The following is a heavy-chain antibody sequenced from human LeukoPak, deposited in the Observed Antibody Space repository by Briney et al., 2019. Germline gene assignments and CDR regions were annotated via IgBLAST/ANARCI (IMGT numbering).Heavy chain of an antibody. D-gene: IGHD2-15*01. V-gene: IGHV4-34*01. Sequence: SETLSLTCAVYGGSFSGYYWSWIRQPPGKGLEWIGEINHSGSTNYNPSLKSRVTISVDTSKNQFSLKLSSVTAADTAVYYCARRSCGSGLFFDYWGQGTLVTVSS. CDR3: ARRSCGSGLFFDY. J-gene: IGHJ4*02. CDR2: INHSGST. CDR1: GGSFSGYY.